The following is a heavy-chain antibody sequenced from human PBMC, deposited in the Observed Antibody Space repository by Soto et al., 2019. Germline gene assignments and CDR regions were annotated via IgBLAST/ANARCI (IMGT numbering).Heavy chain of an antibody. CDR1: GYTFTSYG. CDR2: ISAYNGNT. J-gene: IGHJ5*02. Sequence: ASVKVSCKASGYTFTSYGISWVRQAPGQGLEWMGWISAYNGNTNYAQKLQGRVTMTTDTSTSTAYMELRSLRSDDTAVYYCARCSYCSGGSCYTRRNNWFDPWGQGTLVTVSS. D-gene: IGHD2-15*01. CDR3: ARCSYCSGGSCYTRRNNWFDP. V-gene: IGHV1-18*01.